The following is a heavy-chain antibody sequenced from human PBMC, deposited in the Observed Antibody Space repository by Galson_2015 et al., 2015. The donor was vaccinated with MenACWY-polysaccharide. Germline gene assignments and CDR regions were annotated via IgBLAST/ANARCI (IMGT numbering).Heavy chain of an antibody. V-gene: IGHV1-46*03. J-gene: IGHJ6*02. Sequence: SVKVSCKASGYTFTSYYMHWVRQAAGQGLEWMGIINPSGGSTSYAQKFQGRVTMTRDTSTSTVYMELSSLRSEDTAVYYCAREYYYDSSGYRGWHYGMDVWGQGTTVTVSS. CDR3: AREYYYDSSGYRGWHYGMDV. CDR2: INPSGGST. CDR1: GYTFTSYY. D-gene: IGHD3-22*01.